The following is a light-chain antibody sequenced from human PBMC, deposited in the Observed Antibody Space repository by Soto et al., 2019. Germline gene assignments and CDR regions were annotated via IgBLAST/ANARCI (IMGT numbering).Light chain of an antibody. Sequence: QSVLTQPASVSGSPGQSITISCTGTTNDVGSYDLVSWYQQHPGKAPKLMIYEVSERPSGVSDRFSGSKSGNTAFLTVSGLQAQDEADYYCCSYADSTTYVFGTGTKVTVL. J-gene: IGLJ1*01. V-gene: IGLV2-23*02. CDR3: CSYADSTTYV. CDR2: EVS. CDR1: TNDVGSYDL.